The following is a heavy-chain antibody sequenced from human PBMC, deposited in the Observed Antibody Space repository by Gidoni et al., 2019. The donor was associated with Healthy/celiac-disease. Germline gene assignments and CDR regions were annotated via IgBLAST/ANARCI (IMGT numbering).Heavy chain of an antibody. Sequence: IFTTYGMGWVRKMPGKGLEWMGIIYPGDSDTRYSPSFQGQVTISADKTISTAYRQWSSLKASDTAMYYCARGSSLDAFDIWGQGTMVTVSS. CDR1: IFTTYG. CDR3: ARGSSLDAFDI. J-gene: IGHJ3*02. V-gene: IGHV5-51*01. CDR2: IYPGDSDT. D-gene: IGHD6-13*01.